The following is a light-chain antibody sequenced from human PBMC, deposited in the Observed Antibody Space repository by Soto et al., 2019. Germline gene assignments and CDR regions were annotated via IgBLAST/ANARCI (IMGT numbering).Light chain of an antibody. V-gene: IGKV1-39*01. J-gene: IGKJ1*01. CDR1: QSISSY. CDR3: QQSYSTPRS. CDR2: AAS. Sequence: DIQMTQSPSSLSASVGDRGTITCRASQSISSYLNWYQQKPWKAPKLLLYAASSFQSGVPSRFTGSGSGTDFTITISSLQPEDFATYNCQQSYSTPRSFGQGTKVEIK.